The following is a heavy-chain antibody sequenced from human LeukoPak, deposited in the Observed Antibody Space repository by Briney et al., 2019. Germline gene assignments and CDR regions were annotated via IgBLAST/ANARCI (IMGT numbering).Heavy chain of an antibody. J-gene: IGHJ6*02. D-gene: IGHD3-22*01. CDR3: ARWARTYYYDSKGRGYYYGMDV. CDR1: GGSFSGYY. V-gene: IGHV4-34*01. Sequence: SETLSLTCAVYGGSFSGYYWSWIRQPPGKGLEWIGEINHSGSTNYNPSLKSRVTISVDTSKNQFSLKLSSVTAADTAVYYCARWARTYYYDSKGRGYYYGMDVWGQGTTVTVSS. CDR2: INHSGST.